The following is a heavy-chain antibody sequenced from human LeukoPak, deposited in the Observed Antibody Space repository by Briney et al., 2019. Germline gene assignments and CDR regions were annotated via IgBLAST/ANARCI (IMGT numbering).Heavy chain of an antibody. CDR3: TTGTWIQLWLADF. CDR2: IKSKTDGGTT. CDR1: GLTFSSYA. Sequence: GGSLRLSCAASGLTFSSYAMSWVRQAPGKGLEWVGHIKSKTDGGTTDYAAPVKGRFTISRDDSKNTLYLQMNSLKIEDTVVYYCTTGTWIQLWLADFWGQGTLVTVSS. V-gene: IGHV3-15*01. J-gene: IGHJ4*02. D-gene: IGHD5-18*01.